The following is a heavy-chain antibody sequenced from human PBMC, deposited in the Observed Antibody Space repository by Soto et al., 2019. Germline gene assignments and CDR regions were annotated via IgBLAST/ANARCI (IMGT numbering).Heavy chain of an antibody. CDR1: GFTFSNYW. J-gene: IGHJ4*02. V-gene: IGHV3-7*01. Sequence: EVQLVESGGGLVQSGGSLRLCCEASGFTFSNYWMSWVRQAPGKGLEWVANINEDGSGKYHVDSVKGRFTISRDNAKNSVYLQLNSLRADDAAEYYCGKGVPYYGELGYWGQGTLVTVSS. CDR2: INEDGSGK. D-gene: IGHD3-10*01. CDR3: GKGVPYYGELGY.